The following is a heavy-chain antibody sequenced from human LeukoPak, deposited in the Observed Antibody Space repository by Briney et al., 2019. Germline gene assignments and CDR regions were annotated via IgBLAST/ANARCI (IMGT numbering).Heavy chain of an antibody. CDR3: ARDVDSSSWYRLDS. CDR1: GFTFSDSS. CDR2: ISSSTTAI. V-gene: IGHV3-48*02. D-gene: IGHD6-13*01. Sequence: GGSLRLSCAASGFTFSDSSMNWVRQAPGKGLEWVSYISSSTTAIRYAESVKGRFTISRDNAKNLVYLQMNSLRDDDTAVYYCARDVDSSSWYRLDSRGRGTLVTVSS. J-gene: IGHJ4*02.